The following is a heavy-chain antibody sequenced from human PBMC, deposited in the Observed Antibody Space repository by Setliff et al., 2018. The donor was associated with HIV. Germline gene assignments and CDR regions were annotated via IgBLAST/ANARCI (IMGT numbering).Heavy chain of an antibody. CDR1: GGSSSTYA. D-gene: IGHD3-10*01. CDR3: AGPRGDEAFDI. Sequence: SVKVSCKASGGSSSTYAINWVRQAPGQGLEWMGQIMPIIHFTNYAQKFQGRVTISADESTNTMYMELTSLRSEDTAVYYCAGPRGDEAFDIWGQGTMVTVSS. CDR2: IMPIIHFT. V-gene: IGHV1-69*10. J-gene: IGHJ3*02.